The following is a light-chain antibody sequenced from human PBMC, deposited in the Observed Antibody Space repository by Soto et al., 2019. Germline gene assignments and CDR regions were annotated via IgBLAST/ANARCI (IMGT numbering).Light chain of an antibody. CDR2: DAS. J-gene: IGKJ4*01. CDR1: QSINSW. CDR3: QQYNSSPLT. V-gene: IGKV1-5*01. Sequence: DIQMTQSPSTLSASVGDRVTITCRASQSINSWLAWYQQKPGKAPNLLIYDASSLKSGVPSRFSGSGSGTEFTRTISSLQPDDFATYYCQQYNSSPLTFGGRTKVEIK.